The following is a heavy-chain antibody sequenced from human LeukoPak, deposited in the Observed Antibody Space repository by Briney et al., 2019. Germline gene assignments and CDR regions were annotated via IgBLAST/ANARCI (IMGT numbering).Heavy chain of an antibody. D-gene: IGHD2-8*01. CDR1: GFTVSSNY. J-gene: IGHJ4*02. CDR3: AKDSRILNNFDY. Sequence: PGGSLRLSCAASGFTVSSNYMSWVRQAPGKGPEWVSVLYSGGSTYYADSVKGRFTISRDSSKNTLYLQMNSLRAEDTAVYYCAKDSRILNNFDYWGQGTLVTVSS. CDR2: LYSGGST. V-gene: IGHV3-53*05.